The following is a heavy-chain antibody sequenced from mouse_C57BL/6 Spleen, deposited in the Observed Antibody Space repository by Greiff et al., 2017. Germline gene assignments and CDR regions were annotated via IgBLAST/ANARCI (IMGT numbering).Heavy chain of an antibody. CDR2: IYPGDGDT. CDR1: GYAFSSSW. Sequence: QVQLKESGPELVKPGASVKISCKASGYAFSSSWMNWVKQRPGQGLEWIGRIYPGDGDTNYNGKFKGKATLTADKSSSTAYMQLSSLTSEDSAVYFCARGGYGNTWFAYWGQGTLVTVSA. CDR3: ARGGYGNTWFAY. D-gene: IGHD2-10*02. J-gene: IGHJ3*01. V-gene: IGHV1-82*01.